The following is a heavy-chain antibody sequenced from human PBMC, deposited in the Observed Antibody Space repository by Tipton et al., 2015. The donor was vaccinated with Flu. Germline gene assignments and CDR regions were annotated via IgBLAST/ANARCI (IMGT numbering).Heavy chain of an antibody. D-gene: IGHD3-9*01. V-gene: IGHV3-48*03. Sequence: SLRLSCAASGFTFSSYEMNWVRQAPGKGLEWVSYISSSGSTIYYADSVKGRFTISRDNAKNSLYLQMNSLRAEDTAVYYCAGTAYDILTGLRNWGQGTLVTVSS. J-gene: IGHJ4*02. CDR1: GFTFSSYE. CDR2: ISSSGSTI. CDR3: AGTAYDILTGLRN.